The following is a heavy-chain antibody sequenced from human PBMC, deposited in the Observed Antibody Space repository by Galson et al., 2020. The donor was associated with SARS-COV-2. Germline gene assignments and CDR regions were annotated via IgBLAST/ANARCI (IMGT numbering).Heavy chain of an antibody. CDR2: ISGSGTST. J-gene: IGHJ4*02. V-gene: IGHV3-23*01. Sequence: GGSLRLSCAASGFTFNSYAMNWVRQAAGKGLEWVSSISGSGTSTQYADSVRGRFTISGDNAKNTLYVQMNSLRAEDTAVYYCVKALYSSSAGPFDYWGQGTLVTVSS. D-gene: IGHD6-6*01. CDR1: GFTFNSYA. CDR3: VKALYSSSAGPFDY.